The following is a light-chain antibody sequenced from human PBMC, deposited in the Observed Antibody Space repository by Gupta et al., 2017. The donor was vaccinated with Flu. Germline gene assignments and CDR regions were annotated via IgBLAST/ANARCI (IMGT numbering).Light chain of an antibody. V-gene: IGKV2-28*01. CDR3: MQALQTPLT. J-gene: IGKJ4*01. CDR1: QSLLHSNGYNY. CDR2: WGF. Sequence: DIVMTQSPLSLPVPPGEPASISCRSSQSLLHSNGYNYLDWYLQKPGQSPQLLIYWGFNRASGVPDRFSGSGSGTDFTLKISRVEAEDVGVYYCMQALQTPLTFGGGTKVEIK.